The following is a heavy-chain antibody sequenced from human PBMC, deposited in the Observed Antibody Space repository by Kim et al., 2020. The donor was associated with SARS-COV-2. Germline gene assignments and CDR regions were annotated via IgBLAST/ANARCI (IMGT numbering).Heavy chain of an antibody. V-gene: IGHV3-15*01. D-gene: IGHD3-10*01. CDR2: INSEVNGGTQ. Sequence: GGSLRLSCVTSGFIFSNAWMNWVRQAPGKGLEWVGRINSEVNGGTQYYAAPVKGRFTISRDDSKNTLYLQMNSLNTEDTGVYYCTTTRGVGASLNYWGQGTLVTVSS. J-gene: IGHJ4*02. CDR3: TTTRGVGASLNY. CDR1: GFIFSNAW.